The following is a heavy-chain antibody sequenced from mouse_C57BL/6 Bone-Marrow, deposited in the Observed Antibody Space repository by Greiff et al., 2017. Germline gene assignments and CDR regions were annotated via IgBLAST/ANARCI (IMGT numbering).Heavy chain of an antibody. Sequence: QVTLKVSGPGILQPSQTLSLTCSFSGFSLSTFGMGVGWIRQPSVKGLEWLAHIWWDDDKYYNPALKSRLTISKDTSTNQVFLKIANVDTADTATYYCARIDYYYGSRFAYWGQGTLVTVSA. V-gene: IGHV8-8*01. CDR2: IWWDDDK. J-gene: IGHJ3*01. D-gene: IGHD1-1*01. CDR1: GFSLSTFGMG. CDR3: ARIDYYYGSRFAY.